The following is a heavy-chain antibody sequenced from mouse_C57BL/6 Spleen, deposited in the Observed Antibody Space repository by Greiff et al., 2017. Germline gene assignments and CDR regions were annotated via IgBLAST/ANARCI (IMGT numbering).Heavy chain of an antibody. CDR1: GYTFTDYY. CDR3: ARRYYGSHYAMDY. Sequence: VKLQESGAELVRPGASVKLSCKASGYTFTDYYINWVKQRPGQGLEWIARIYPGSGNTYYNEKFKGKATLTAEKSSSTAYMQLSSLTSEDSAVYFCARRYYGSHYAMDYWGQGTSVTVSS. CDR2: IYPGSGNT. V-gene: IGHV1-76*01. J-gene: IGHJ4*01. D-gene: IGHD1-1*01.